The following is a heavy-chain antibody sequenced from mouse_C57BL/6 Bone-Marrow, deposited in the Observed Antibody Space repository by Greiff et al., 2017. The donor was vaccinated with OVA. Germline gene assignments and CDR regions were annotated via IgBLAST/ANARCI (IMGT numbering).Heavy chain of an antibody. D-gene: IGHD1-1*01. Sequence: EVKLVESGAELVRPGASVKLSCTASGFNIKDDYMHWVKQRPEQGLEWIGWIDPENGDTEYASKFQGKATITADTSSNTAYLQLSSLTSEDTAVYYCTTQLPDYYGSSDWYFDVWGTGTTVTVSS. CDR3: TTQLPDYYGSSDWYFDV. CDR1: GFNIKDDY. CDR2: IDPENGDT. J-gene: IGHJ1*03. V-gene: IGHV14-4*01.